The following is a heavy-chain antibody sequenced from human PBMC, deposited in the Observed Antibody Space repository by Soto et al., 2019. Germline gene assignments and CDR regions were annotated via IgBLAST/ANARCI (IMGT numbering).Heavy chain of an antibody. J-gene: IGHJ4*02. D-gene: IGHD6-19*01. CDR3: VTGSSWFPFDS. Sequence: QVQLVESGGGVAQPGTSLRLSCRGSRFTFSHYGMHWVRRAPGKGLEWVAVVWYDGDKKNYADSVNGRFTISRDNAKNTLYLQMNSLRVDDTAVYYCVTGSSWFPFDSWGQGTLVTVSS. V-gene: IGHV3-33*01. CDR1: RFTFSHYG. CDR2: VWYDGDKK.